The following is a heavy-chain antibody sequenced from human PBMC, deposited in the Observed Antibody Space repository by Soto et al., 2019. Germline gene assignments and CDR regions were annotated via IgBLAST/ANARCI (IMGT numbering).Heavy chain of an antibody. V-gene: IGHV3-48*02. D-gene: IGHD3-16*01. Sequence: PGGSLRLSCAASGFSLSDHGVNWVRQAPGKGLEWISSVNRGASSLYYAASVKGRFTMSRDDAKNSVYLQMNSLRDEYTAVYYCARQINWRDGGAWGQGTLVTVSS. CDR2: VNRGASSL. J-gene: IGHJ5*02. CDR1: GFSLSDHG. CDR3: ARQINWRDGGA.